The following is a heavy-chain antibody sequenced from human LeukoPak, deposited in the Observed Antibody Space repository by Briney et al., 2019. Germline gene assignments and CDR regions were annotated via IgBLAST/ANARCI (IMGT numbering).Heavy chain of an antibody. V-gene: IGHV4-34*01. CDR1: GGSFSGYY. D-gene: IGHD6-6*01. CDR2: INHSGST. CDR3: ARGEGSSET. J-gene: IGHJ5*02. Sequence: SETLSLTCAVYGGSFSGYYWSLIRQPPGKGLEWIGEINHSGSTNYNPSLKSRVTISVDTSKNQFSLKLSSVTAADTAVYYCARGEGSSETWGQGTLVTVSS.